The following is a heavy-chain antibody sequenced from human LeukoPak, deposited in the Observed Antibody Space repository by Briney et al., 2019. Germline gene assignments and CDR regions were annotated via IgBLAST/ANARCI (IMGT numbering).Heavy chain of an antibody. Sequence: GESLKISCKGSGYSFTNHYIGWVRLMPGKGLEWMGIIYPGDSDARYSPSIQGQVTISADKSISTAYLQWSSLKASDTAMYYCARRGYGSGNYYYPNWGQGTLVTVSS. CDR3: ARRGYGSGNYYYPN. CDR1: GYSFTNHY. D-gene: IGHD3-10*01. J-gene: IGHJ4*02. V-gene: IGHV5-51*01. CDR2: IYPGDSDA.